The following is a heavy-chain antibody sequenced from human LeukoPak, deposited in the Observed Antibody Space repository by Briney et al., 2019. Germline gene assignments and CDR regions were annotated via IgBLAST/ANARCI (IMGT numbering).Heavy chain of an antibody. CDR3: ARDRTLDY. J-gene: IGHJ4*02. Sequence: GGSLRLSCAASGFTVSSNYMSWVRQAPGKGLVWVSLINGDGSSTTYADSVEGRFTISSDSAKNTLYLQMNSLRAEDTAVYYCARDRTLDYWGRGTLVTVSS. V-gene: IGHV3-74*01. CDR1: GFTVSSNY. CDR2: INGDGSST.